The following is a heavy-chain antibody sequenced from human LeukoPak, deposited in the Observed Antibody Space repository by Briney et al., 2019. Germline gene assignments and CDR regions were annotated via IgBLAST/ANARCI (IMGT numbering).Heavy chain of an antibody. CDR3: ARRIDF. CDR1: GFTFSSYS. J-gene: IGHJ4*02. Sequence: GGSLRLPCVASGFTFSSYSMNWVRQAPGKGLEWVSYITGGSSTIYYADSVKGRFTISRDNAKNSLFLQMNSLRDEDTAVYYCARRIDFWGQGTLVTVSS. V-gene: IGHV3-48*02. CDR2: ITGGSSTI.